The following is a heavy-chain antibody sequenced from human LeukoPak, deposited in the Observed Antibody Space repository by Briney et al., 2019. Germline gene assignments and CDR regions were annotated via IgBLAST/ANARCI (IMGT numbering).Heavy chain of an antibody. Sequence: PSETLSPTCAVSAYSISSGYYWAWIRQPPGKGLEWIGIISHSGSTFYNPSLRSRVTISVDTSMNHFSLKLSSVTAADTAVYYCARDQGGCSSTSCYDFDYWGQGTLVTVSS. CDR2: ISHSGST. CDR3: ARDQGGCSSTSCYDFDY. V-gene: IGHV4-38-2*02. J-gene: IGHJ4*02. CDR1: AYSISSGYY. D-gene: IGHD2-2*01.